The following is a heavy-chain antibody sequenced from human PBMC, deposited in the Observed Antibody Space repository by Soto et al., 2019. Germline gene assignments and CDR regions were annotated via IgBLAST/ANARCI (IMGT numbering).Heavy chain of an antibody. Sequence: LSLTCTVSGGSISSYYWSWIRQPPGKGLEWIGYIYYSGSTNYNPSLKSRVTISVDTSKNQFSLKLSSVTAADTAVYYCARSSLVVPAAIDYYYMDVWGKGTTVTVSS. D-gene: IGHD2-2*01. CDR1: GGSISSYY. V-gene: IGHV4-59*01. CDR2: IYYSGST. CDR3: ARSSLVVPAAIDYYYMDV. J-gene: IGHJ6*03.